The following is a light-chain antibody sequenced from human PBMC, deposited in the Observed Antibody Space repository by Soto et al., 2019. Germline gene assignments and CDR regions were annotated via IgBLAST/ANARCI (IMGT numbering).Light chain of an antibody. CDR3: MQVLATPFT. CDR2: LGS. J-gene: IGKJ2*01. Sequence: DIVMTQSPLSLSVTPGEAATISCRPSESLLHRNGYHYFDWYLQKPGQSPQILIYLGSNRASGVPDRFSGSVSGTDFTLTISRVEAEDGGVYSCMQVLATPFTFGQGTRLEIK. CDR1: ESLLHRNGYHY. V-gene: IGKV2-28*01.